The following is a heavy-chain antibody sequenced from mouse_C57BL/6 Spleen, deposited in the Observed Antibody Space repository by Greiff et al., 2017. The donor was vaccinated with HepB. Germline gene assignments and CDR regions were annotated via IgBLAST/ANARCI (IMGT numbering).Heavy chain of an antibody. CDR3: ARGGEYFDY. J-gene: IGHJ2*01. V-gene: IGHV3-6*01. CDR1: GYSITSGYY. Sequence: VQLQQSGPGLVKPSQSLSLTCSVTGYSITSGYYWNWIRQFPGNKLEWMGYISYDGSNNYNPSLKNRISITRDTSKNQFFLKLNSVTTEDTATYYCARGGEYFDYWGQGTTLTVSS. CDR2: ISYDGSN.